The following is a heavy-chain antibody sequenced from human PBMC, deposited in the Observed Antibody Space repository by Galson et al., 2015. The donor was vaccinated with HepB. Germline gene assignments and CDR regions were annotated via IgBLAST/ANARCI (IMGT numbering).Heavy chain of an antibody. CDR3: ARDFGRDSPPAGGMDV. CDR1: GFTFSSYW. CDR2: ISGSSRYI. Sequence: SLRLSCAASGFTFSSYWTSWVRQAPGKGLEWVSSISGSSRYIYYADSVKGRFTISRDNAKNSLNLQMNSLGAEDTAVYYCARDFGRDSPPAGGMDVWGQGTTVTVSS. J-gene: IGHJ6*02. V-gene: IGHV3-21*01. D-gene: IGHD3/OR15-3a*01.